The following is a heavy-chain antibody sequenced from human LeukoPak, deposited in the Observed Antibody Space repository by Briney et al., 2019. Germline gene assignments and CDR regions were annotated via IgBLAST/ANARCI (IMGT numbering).Heavy chain of an antibody. D-gene: IGHD3-10*01. CDR3: ARDIAGFGY. J-gene: IGHJ4*02. Sequence: ASVKVSCKASGYTFTGHYMHRVRQAPGQGLEWMGWINPNSGGTNYAQKFQGRVTITADESTSTAYMELSSLRSEDTAVYYCARDIAGFGYWGQGTLVTVSS. CDR1: GYTFTGHY. CDR2: INPNSGGT. V-gene: IGHV1-2*02.